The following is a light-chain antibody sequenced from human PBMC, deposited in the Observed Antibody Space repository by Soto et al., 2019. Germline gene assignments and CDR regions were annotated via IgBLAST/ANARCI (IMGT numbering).Light chain of an antibody. CDR3: QQFNSSPIT. V-gene: IGKV1-13*02. CDR1: QGINSA. CDR2: DAS. J-gene: IGKJ4*01. Sequence: AIQLTQSPSSLSASVGDRGTITCRTSQGINSAWAWLQQKPGKPPKVLIYDASTLESGVPSRFSGSGSGTDFTLTISSLQPEDFATFYCQQFNSSPITFGGGTKVDIK.